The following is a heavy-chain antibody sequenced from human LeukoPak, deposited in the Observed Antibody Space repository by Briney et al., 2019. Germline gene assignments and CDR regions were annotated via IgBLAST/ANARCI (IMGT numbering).Heavy chain of an antibody. Sequence: GASVKVSCKASGGTFSSYAISWVRQAPGQGLQWMGRIIPIFGTANYAQKFQGRVTITTDESTSTAYMELSSLRSGDTAVYYCASKYYYDSSGSFDYWGQGTLVTVSS. V-gene: IGHV1-69*05. CDR3: ASKYYYDSSGSFDY. D-gene: IGHD3-22*01. CDR2: IIPIFGTA. CDR1: GGTFSSYA. J-gene: IGHJ4*02.